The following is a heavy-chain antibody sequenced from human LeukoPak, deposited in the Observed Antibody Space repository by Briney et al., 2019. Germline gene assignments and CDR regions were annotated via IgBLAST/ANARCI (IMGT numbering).Heavy chain of an antibody. CDR3: ARDVVGGGKLFGLLQTDPFDY. CDR2: ISAYNGNT. Sequence: ASVKASCKASGYTFTSYGISWVRQAPGQGLEWMGWISAYNGNTNYAQKLQGRVTMTTDTSTSTAYMELRSLRSDDTAVYYCARDVVGGGKLFGLLQTDPFDYWGQGTLVTVSS. V-gene: IGHV1-18*01. CDR1: GYTFTSYG. D-gene: IGHD3-22*01. J-gene: IGHJ4*02.